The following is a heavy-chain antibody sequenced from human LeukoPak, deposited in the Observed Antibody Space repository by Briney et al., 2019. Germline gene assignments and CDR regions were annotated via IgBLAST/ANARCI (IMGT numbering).Heavy chain of an antibody. CDR1: GGSISSDY. CDR3: ARATYDFWSGYYHYYMDV. J-gene: IGHJ6*03. D-gene: IGHD3-3*01. CDR2: IFTSGST. V-gene: IGHV4-4*07. Sequence: PSETLSLTCTVSGGSISSDYWSWIRQPAGKGLEWIGRIFTSGSTYYNPSLKSRVTISVDTSKNQFSLKLSSVTAADTAVYYCARATYDFWSGYYHYYMDVWGKGTTVTVSS.